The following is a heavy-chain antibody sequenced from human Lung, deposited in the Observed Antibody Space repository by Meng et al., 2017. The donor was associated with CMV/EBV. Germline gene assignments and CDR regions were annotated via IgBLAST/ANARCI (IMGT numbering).Heavy chain of an antibody. V-gene: IGHV5-51*01. Sequence: KVSCKGSGYSFSTYWLGWVRQVPGKGLEWMGIIYPGDSDTRCSRSFQGQVTISADKSISTDYLQWSSVKASNTAMYFCARRPVGRNYDSSGYYYTSVNYFDHWGQGTLVXVSS. J-gene: IGHJ4*02. CDR2: IYPGDSDT. CDR1: GYSFSTYW. D-gene: IGHD3-22*01. CDR3: ARRPVGRNYDSSGYYYTSVNYFDH.